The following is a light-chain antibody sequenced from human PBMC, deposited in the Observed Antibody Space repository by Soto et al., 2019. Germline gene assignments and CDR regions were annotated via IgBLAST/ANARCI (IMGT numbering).Light chain of an antibody. Sequence: RGIMHNPATLSVSPVESHTLSCRASQSVTSNLAWYQQKPGQAPRLLIYAASNRATGIPARFSGSGSGTDFTLTISSLQSEDFAGYYCQQYNTWPRTFGQGT. V-gene: IGKV3D-15*01. J-gene: IGKJ1*01. CDR1: QSVTSN. CDR3: QQYNTWPRT. CDR2: AAS.